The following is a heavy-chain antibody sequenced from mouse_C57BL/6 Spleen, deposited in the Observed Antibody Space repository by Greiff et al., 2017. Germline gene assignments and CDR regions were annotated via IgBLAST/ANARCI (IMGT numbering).Heavy chain of an antibody. J-gene: IGHJ4*01. CDR2: ISSGSSTI. Sequence: EVKLMESGGGLVKPGGSLKLSCAASGFTFSDYGMHWVRQAPEKGLEWVAYISSGSSTIYYADTVKGRFTISRDNAKNTLFLQMTSLRSEDTAMYYCAKTTVVATGGMDYWGQGTSVTVSS. CDR1: GFTFSDYG. CDR3: AKTTVVATGGMDY. V-gene: IGHV5-17*01. D-gene: IGHD1-1*01.